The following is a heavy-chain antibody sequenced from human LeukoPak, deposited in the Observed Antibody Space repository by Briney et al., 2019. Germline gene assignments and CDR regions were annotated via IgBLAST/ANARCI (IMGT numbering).Heavy chain of an antibody. V-gene: IGHV1-69*05. Sequence: SVKVSCKTSGGTFSSHAVSWVRQAPGQGLEWVGGIIPIFGTTNYAQKFQGRVTITTDESTSTGYMELRSLRSDDTAVYYCARGDSGYDYGFDNWGQGTLVTASS. CDR3: ARGDSGYDYGFDN. D-gene: IGHD5-12*01. J-gene: IGHJ4*02. CDR2: IIPIFGTT. CDR1: GGTFSSHA.